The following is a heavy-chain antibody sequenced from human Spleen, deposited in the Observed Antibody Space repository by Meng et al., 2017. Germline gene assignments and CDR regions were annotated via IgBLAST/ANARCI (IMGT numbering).Heavy chain of an antibody. CDR1: GGSFSSYA. Sequence: GRLGQVGAGAKRPGLSLKVTCKASGGSFSSYAISWERQAPGQGLEWMGGIIPIFGTANYAQKFQGRVTITADESTSTAYMELSSLRSEDTAVYYCARGARMTTVTALDYWGQGTLVTVFS. J-gene: IGHJ4*02. V-gene: IGHV1-69*01. CDR2: IIPIFGTA. D-gene: IGHD4-17*01. CDR3: ARGARMTTVTALDY.